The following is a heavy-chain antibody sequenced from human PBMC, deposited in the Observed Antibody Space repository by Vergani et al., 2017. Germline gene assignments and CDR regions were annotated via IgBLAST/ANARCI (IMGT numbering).Heavy chain of an antibody. J-gene: IGHJ6*02. CDR3: ARDRVAYSGFYYGMDV. CDR2: VNPNSGDT. CDR1: GYTFSAYY. V-gene: IGHV1-2*02. D-gene: IGHD3-10*01. Sequence: QVHLVQSGAEVKKPGASVKVSCQTSGYTFSAYYIHWVRQAPGQGLEWMGWVNPNSGDTNYAQKFQGRVTMTRDMAINTTYMELSRLTSDDTAVYYCARDRVAYSGFYYGMDVWSQGTTVTVSS.